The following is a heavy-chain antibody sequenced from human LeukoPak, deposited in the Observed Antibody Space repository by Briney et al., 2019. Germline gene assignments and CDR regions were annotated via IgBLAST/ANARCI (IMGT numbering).Heavy chain of an antibody. V-gene: IGHV4-61*02. D-gene: IGHD2/OR15-2a*01. Sequence: SETLSLTCTVSGGSISSGSYYWSWIRQPAGKGLEWIGRIYTSGSTNYNPSLKSRVTISVDTSKNQFSLKLSSVTAADTAVYYCARVGDRVIGYFDYWGQGTLVTVSS. CDR2: IYTSGST. J-gene: IGHJ4*02. CDR3: ARVGDRVIGYFDY. CDR1: GGSISSGSYY.